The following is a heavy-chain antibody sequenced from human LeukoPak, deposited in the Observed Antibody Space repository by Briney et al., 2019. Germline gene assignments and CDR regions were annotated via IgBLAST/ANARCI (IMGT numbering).Heavy chain of an antibody. CDR1: GYTFTSYG. CDR3: ARDLGLLWFGELADY. D-gene: IGHD3-10*01. J-gene: IGHJ4*02. V-gene: IGHV1-18*04. CDR2: ISAYNGNT. Sequence: ASVKVSCKASGYTFTSYGISWVRQAPGQGLERMGWISAYNGNTNYAQKLQGRVTMTTDTSTSTAYMELRSLRSDDTAVYYCARDLGLLWFGELADYWGQGTLVTVSS.